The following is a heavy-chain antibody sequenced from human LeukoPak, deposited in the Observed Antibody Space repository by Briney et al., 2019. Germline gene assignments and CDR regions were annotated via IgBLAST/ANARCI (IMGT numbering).Heavy chain of an antibody. CDR2: INTNTGNP. D-gene: IGHD7-27*01. CDR1: GYTFTSYA. V-gene: IGHV7-4-1*02. Sequence: ASVKVSCKASGYTFTSYAMNWLRQAPGQGLEWMGWINTNTGNPTYAQGFTGRFVFSLDTSVSTAYLQISSLKAEDTAVYYCALRGSYWGSIWYFDLWGRGTLVTVSS. CDR3: ALRGSYWGSIWYFDL. J-gene: IGHJ2*01.